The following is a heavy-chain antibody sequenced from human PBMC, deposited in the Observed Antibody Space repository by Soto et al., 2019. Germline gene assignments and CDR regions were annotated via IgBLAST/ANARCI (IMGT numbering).Heavy chain of an antibody. Sequence: EVQLVESGGGLVQPGGSLRLSCAASGFTFSGYWMSWVRQAPGKGLEWVANIKQDGSEQYYVDSVKGQFTSARDNAKNSRYLQINRRRAQTTAVYYCAREAVWGQGTAVTVTS. CDR1: GFTFSGYW. CDR2: IKQDGSEQ. J-gene: IGHJ6*02. V-gene: IGHV3-7*05. CDR3: AREAV.